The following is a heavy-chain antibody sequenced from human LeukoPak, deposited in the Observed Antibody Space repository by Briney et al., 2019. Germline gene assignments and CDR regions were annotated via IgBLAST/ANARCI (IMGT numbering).Heavy chain of an antibody. CDR1: GGSISSSGYY. V-gene: IGHV4-39*01. J-gene: IGHJ4*02. CDR2: IYYSGST. CDR3: ATTYCGGDCYPAW. D-gene: IGHD2-21*02. Sequence: SETLSLTCSVSGGSISSSGYYWGWIRQPPGKGLEWIGNIYYSGSTYYNPSLKSRLTISVDTSKNPFSLKLSSVTAADTAVYSCATTYCGGDCYPAWWGQGTLVTVSS.